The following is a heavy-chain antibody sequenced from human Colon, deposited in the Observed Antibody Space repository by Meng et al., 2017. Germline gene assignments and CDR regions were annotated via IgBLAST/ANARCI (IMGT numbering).Heavy chain of an antibody. CDR3: GRAPDY. CDR1: AGFSSSNNSY. CDR2: MYYSGST. J-gene: IGHJ4*02. Sequence: QLQLQESGPGLVKPSETLSLTCSVSAGFSSSNNSYWGWIRQPPGKGLEWIGSMYYSGSTYYNPSLKNRVTISRDLSKNQLYLNLYFVTAADTAVYYCGRAPDYWGQGTRVTFSS. V-gene: IGHV4-39*07.